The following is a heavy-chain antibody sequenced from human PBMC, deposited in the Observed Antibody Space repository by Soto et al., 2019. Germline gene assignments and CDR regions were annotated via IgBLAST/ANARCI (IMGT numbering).Heavy chain of an antibody. V-gene: IGHV4-61*01. J-gene: IGHJ6*02. CDR3: ARGIEGWYQGRYYYGMDV. CDR1: DGSVSSGSYY. CDR2: IYYSGST. D-gene: IGHD6-19*01. Sequence: QVQLQESGPGLVKPSETLSLTCTVSDGSVSSGSYYWSWIRQPPGKGLEWIGYIYYSGSTNYNPSHKSRVTISVDTSKNQFSLKLSSVTAADTAVYYCARGIEGWYQGRYYYGMDVWGQGTTVTVSS.